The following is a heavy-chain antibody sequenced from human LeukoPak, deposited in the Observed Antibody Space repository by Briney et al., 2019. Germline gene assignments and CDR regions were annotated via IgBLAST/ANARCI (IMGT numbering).Heavy chain of an antibody. J-gene: IGHJ4*02. D-gene: IGHD3-16*02. CDR3: ARGTDYDYVWGSYRTFDY. Sequence: SETLSLTCTVSGGSISSYYWSWIRQPPGKGLEWIGYIYYSGSTNYNPSLKSRVTISVDTSKNQFSLKLSSVTAADTAVYYCARGTDYDYVWGSYRTFDYWGQGTLVTVSP. V-gene: IGHV4-59*01. CDR2: IYYSGST. CDR1: GGSISSYY.